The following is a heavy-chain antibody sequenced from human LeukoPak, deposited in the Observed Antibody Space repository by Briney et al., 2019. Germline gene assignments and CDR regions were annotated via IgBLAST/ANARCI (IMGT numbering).Heavy chain of an antibody. Sequence: SGGSLRLSCAASGFTFSNYEMNWVRQAPGKGLEWVSYISSSGDTYYADSVKGRFTGSRDNAKNTLYLQMNSLRAEDTAVYYCAKDGDPLPFDYWGQGTLVTVSS. CDR3: AKDGDPLPFDY. CDR1: GFTFSNYE. V-gene: IGHV3-48*03. J-gene: IGHJ4*02. CDR2: ISSSGDT. D-gene: IGHD7-27*01.